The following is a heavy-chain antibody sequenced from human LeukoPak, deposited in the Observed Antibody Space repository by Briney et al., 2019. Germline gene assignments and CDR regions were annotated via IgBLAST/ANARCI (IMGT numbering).Heavy chain of an antibody. V-gene: IGHV3-21*01. J-gene: IGHJ4*02. Sequence: GGSLRLSCAASGFTFSSYSMNWVRQAPGKGLEWVSSISSSSSYIYYADSVKGRFTISRDNAKNSPYLQMNSLRAEDTAVYYCARGGDSSGYSKRPYDYWGQGTLVTVSS. CDR3: ARGGDSSGYSKRPYDY. D-gene: IGHD3-22*01. CDR1: GFTFSSYS. CDR2: ISSSSSYI.